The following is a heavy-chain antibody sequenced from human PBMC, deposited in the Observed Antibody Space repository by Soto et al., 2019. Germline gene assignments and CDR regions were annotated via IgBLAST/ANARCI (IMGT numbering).Heavy chain of an antibody. V-gene: IGHV1-18*04. CDR2: SGNT. CDR3: ARGADDFSSGYYYEY. D-gene: IGHD3-3*01. Sequence: QVQLVQSGAEVKNPGASVTVSCKASGYTFSRHGISWVRQAPGQGLEWMAWSGNTNYAQKFQGRLTLTTNPSTRTAYMELRSLRSDDTAVYYCARGADDFSSGYYYEYWGQGTLVTVSS. J-gene: IGHJ4*02. CDR1: GYTFSRHG.